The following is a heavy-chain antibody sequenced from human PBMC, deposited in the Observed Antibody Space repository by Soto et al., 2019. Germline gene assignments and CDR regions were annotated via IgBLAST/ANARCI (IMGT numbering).Heavy chain of an antibody. Sequence: AASVKVSCKASGYTFTSYDINWVRQATGQGLEWMGWMNPNSGNTGYAQKFQGRVTMTRNTSISTAYMELSSLRSEDTAVYYCARAGIAARPYGMDVWGQGTTVTVSS. CDR2: MNPNSGNT. D-gene: IGHD6-6*01. V-gene: IGHV1-8*01. J-gene: IGHJ6*02. CDR3: ARAGIAARPYGMDV. CDR1: GYTFTSYD.